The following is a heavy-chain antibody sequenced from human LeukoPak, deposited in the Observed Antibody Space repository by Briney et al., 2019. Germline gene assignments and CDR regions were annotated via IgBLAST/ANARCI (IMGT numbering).Heavy chain of an antibody. CDR2: ISWNGGSI. Sequence: GGFLRLSCAASGFTFDDYAMHWVRQAPGKGLEWVSGISWNGGSIGYADSVKGRFTISRDNAKNSLYLQMNSLRAEDTALYYCAKDIEATTSYYFDYWGQGTLVTVSS. V-gene: IGHV3-9*01. CDR1: GFTFDDYA. J-gene: IGHJ4*02. CDR3: AKDIEATTSYYFDY. D-gene: IGHD1-1*01.